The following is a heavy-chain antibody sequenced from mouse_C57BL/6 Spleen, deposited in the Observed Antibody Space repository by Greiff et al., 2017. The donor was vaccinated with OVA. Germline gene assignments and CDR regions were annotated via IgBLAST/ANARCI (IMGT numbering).Heavy chain of an antibody. CDR3: ARSETGTGGFAY. J-gene: IGHJ3*01. D-gene: IGHD4-1*01. V-gene: IGHV1-80*01. Sequence: VKLQESGAELVKPGASVKISCKASGYAFSSYWMNWVKQRPGKGLEWIGQIYPGDGDTNYNGKFKGKATLTADKSSSTAYMQLSSLTSEDSAVYFCARSETGTGGFAYWGQGTLVTVSA. CDR1: GYAFSSYW. CDR2: IYPGDGDT.